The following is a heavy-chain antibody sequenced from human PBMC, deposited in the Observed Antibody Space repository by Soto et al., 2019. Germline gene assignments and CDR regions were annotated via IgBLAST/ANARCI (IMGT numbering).Heavy chain of an antibody. Sequence: LRLSCATSAFTFTDYYISWIRQAPGKGLEWVSYISDTGRNIYYADSVKGRFTISRDNARNSVDLQMNSLRDEDTAFYYCARVIRPGYCTRGQCYYFDYWGQGTLVTVAP. CDR3: ARVIRPGYCTRGQCYYFDY. V-gene: IGHV3-11*01. CDR2: ISDTGRNI. CDR1: AFTFTDYY. D-gene: IGHD2-8*01. J-gene: IGHJ4*02.